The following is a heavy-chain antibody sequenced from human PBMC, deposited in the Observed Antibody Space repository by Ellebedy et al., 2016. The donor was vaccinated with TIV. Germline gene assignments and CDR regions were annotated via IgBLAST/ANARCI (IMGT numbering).Heavy chain of an antibody. CDR3: ARDPRPYLRYGHYDY. Sequence: GESLKISCEASGFTFSSYAMSWVRQAPGKGLEWVSGISGSGGSTYYADSVRGRFTISRDSAKNSLFLQMNSLRADDTAIYYCARDPRPYLRYGHYDYWGQGTLVTVSS. J-gene: IGHJ4*02. V-gene: IGHV3-23*01. D-gene: IGHD3-9*01. CDR2: ISGSGGST. CDR1: GFTFSSYA.